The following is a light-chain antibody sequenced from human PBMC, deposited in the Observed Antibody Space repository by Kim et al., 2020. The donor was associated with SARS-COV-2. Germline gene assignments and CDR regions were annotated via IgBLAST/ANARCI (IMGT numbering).Light chain of an antibody. CDR1: GGSIARNF. CDR3: QSYDSAFYVV. Sequence: PVSISSPRSGGSIARNFVHWYPQRPSKSPTVVSYENKQRPSGVPGRFSGSIDSSSDSASLTIAGLKTEEEADYYCQSYDSAFYVVFGGGTQLTVL. V-gene: IGLV6-57*01. CDR2: ENK. J-gene: IGLJ2*01.